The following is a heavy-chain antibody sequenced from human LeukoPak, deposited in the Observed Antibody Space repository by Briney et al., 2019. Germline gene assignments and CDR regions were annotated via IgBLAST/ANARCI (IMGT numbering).Heavy chain of an antibody. D-gene: IGHD3-10*01. CDR3: ARAGSYYFDY. CDR1: GFTFSSYE. V-gene: IGHV3-48*03. Sequence: GGSLRLSCAACGFTFSSYEMIWDRQAPGKGLEWISYISSSSGNTIYYADSVTGRFTTSRDNAKNSLYLQMNSLRAEDTAVYYCARAGSYYFDYWGQGILVTVSS. J-gene: IGHJ4*02. CDR2: ISSSSGNTI.